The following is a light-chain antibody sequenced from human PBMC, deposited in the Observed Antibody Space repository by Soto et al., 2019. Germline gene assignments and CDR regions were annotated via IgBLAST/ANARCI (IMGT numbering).Light chain of an antibody. J-gene: IGKJ4*01. CDR2: GAS. Sequence: EIVMTQSPDTVYVSPGERATLSCRASQSVYNNYVAWYQQKPGQAPRLLIYGASSRATDIPDRFSGSGSGTDFTLTISKLEPEDFAVYYCQQFGVSPTFGGGTKVDI. CDR3: QQFGVSPT. CDR1: QSVYNNY. V-gene: IGKV3-20*01.